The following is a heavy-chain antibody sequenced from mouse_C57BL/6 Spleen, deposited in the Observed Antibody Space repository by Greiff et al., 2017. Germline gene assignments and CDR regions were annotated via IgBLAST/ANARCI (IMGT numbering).Heavy chain of an antibody. V-gene: IGHV1-9*01. Sequence: VQLQQSGAELMKPGASVKLSCKATGYTFTGYWIEWVKQRPGHGLEWIGEILPGSGSTNYNEKFKGKATFTADTSSNTAYMQISSLTTEDSAIYYCITTVVGNFDYWGQGTTLTVSS. D-gene: IGHD1-1*01. J-gene: IGHJ2*01. CDR1: GYTFTGYW. CDR2: ILPGSGST. CDR3: ITTVVGNFDY.